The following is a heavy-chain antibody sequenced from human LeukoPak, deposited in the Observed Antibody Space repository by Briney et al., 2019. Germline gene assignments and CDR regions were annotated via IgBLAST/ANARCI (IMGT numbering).Heavy chain of an antibody. CDR1: GVTFSTYS. CDR3: ARDNTATGPFDY. J-gene: IGHJ4*02. CDR2: ISSSGSYI. D-gene: IGHD1-1*01. V-gene: IGHV3-21*04. Sequence: GGSLRLSCAASGVTFSTYSMNWVRQAPGKGLEWLSSISSSGSYIYYADSVKGRFTISRDNAKNSLYLQMNSLRAEDTAVYYCARDNTATGPFDYWGQGTLVTVSS.